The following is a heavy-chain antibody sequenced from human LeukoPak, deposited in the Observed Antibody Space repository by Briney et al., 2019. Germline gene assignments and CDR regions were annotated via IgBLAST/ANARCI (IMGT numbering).Heavy chain of an antibody. CDR3: ARDPQTRGAVDY. CDR2: ISYDGSSK. V-gene: IGHV3-30-3*01. CDR1: GFTCSSYT. D-gene: IGHD3-16*01. Sequence: GGSLRLSCGASGFTCSSYTIQWVRQGPGKARDWVAVISYDGSSKYYADSVKGRFTISRDNSKNTLYVQMNSLRAEDTAVYYCARDPQTRGAVDYWGQGTLVTVSS. J-gene: IGHJ4*02.